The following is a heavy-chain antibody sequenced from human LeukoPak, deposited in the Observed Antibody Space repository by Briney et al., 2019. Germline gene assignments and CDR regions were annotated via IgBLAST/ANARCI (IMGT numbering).Heavy chain of an antibody. Sequence: ASVKVSCKASGYTFTSYGISWVRQAPGQGLEWMGWISAYNGNTNYAQNLQGRATMTTETSTSTAYMDLGSLRSDDTAVYYCARPLYYDSTGYHQYYFDHWGQGTLVTVSS. V-gene: IGHV1-18*01. CDR2: ISAYNGNT. J-gene: IGHJ4*02. CDR1: GYTFTSYG. CDR3: ARPLYYDSTGYHQYYFDH. D-gene: IGHD3-22*01.